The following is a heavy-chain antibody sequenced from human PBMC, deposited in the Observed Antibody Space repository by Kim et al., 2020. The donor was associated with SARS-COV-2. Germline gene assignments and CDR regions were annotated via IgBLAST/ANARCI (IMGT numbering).Heavy chain of an antibody. CDR2: ISYDGSNK. V-gene: IGHV3-30*04. D-gene: IGHD4-17*01. J-gene: IGHJ3*02. CDR1: GFTFSSYA. Sequence: GGSLRLSCAASGFTFSSYAMHWVRQAPGKGLEWVAVISYDGSNKYYADSVKGRFTISRDNSKNTLYLQMNSLRAEDTAVYYCARASRPDYGGNSNDAFDIWGQGTMVTVSS. CDR3: ARASRPDYGGNSNDAFDI.